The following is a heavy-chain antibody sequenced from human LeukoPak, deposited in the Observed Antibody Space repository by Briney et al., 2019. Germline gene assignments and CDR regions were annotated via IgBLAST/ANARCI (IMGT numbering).Heavy chain of an antibody. CDR3: ARGEIAAASFDP. CDR1: GGFISSGGYY. D-gene: IGHD6-13*01. J-gene: IGHJ5*02. V-gene: IGHV4-31*03. Sequence: KSSQTLSLTCTVSGGFISSGGYYWSWIRQHPGKGLEWIGYIYYSGSTYYNPSLKSRVTISVDTSKNQFSLKLSSVTAADTAVYYCARGEIAAASFDPWGQGTLVTVSS. CDR2: IYYSGST.